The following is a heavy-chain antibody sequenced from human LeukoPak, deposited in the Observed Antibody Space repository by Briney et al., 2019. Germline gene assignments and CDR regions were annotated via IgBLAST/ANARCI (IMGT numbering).Heavy chain of an antibody. D-gene: IGHD3-22*01. Sequence: PSETLSLTCTVSGGSISSNTYYWDWIRQPPGKGLECIGSIYYGGSTYYNPSLKSRVIISVGTSKNQFSLKLSSVTAADTAVYYCARAYYYASSAFDIWGQGTMVTVSS. J-gene: IGHJ3*02. CDR3: ARAYYYASSAFDI. CDR1: GGSISSNTYY. V-gene: IGHV4-39*01. CDR2: IYYGGST.